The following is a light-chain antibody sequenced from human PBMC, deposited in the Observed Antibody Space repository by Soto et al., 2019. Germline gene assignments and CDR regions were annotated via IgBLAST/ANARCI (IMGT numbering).Light chain of an antibody. CDR1: QSVSSN. V-gene: IGKV3-15*01. Sequence: EIVMTQSPATLSVSPGERATLSCRASQSVSSNFAWYQQKPGQAPRLLIYGASTRATGIPARFSGSGSGTEFTLTISSLQSEDFADYYCQQYNNWPWTFGQGTKVEIK. CDR3: QQYNNWPWT. J-gene: IGKJ1*01. CDR2: GAS.